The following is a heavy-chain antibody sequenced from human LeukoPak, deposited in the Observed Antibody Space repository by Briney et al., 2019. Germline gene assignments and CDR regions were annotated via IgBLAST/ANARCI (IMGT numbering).Heavy chain of an antibody. CDR1: GYTFTGYY. V-gene: IGHV1-2*02. CDR2: INPNSGGT. CDR3: ARVRGWELLEFSFDY. J-gene: IGHJ4*02. D-gene: IGHD1-26*01. Sequence: GASVKVSCKASGYTFTGYYMHWVRQAPGQGLEWMGWINPNSGGTNYAQKFQGRVTMTRDTSISTAYMELSRLRSDDTAVYYCARVRGWELLEFSFDYWGQGTLVTVSS.